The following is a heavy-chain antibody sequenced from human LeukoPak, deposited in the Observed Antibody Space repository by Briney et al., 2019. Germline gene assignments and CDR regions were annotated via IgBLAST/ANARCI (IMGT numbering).Heavy chain of an antibody. CDR3: ARHVLQSFDY. D-gene: IGHD2/OR15-2a*01. V-gene: IGHV3-7*01. J-gene: IGHJ4*02. CDR2: IKQDGSEQ. CDR1: EFVFSNYW. Sequence: GGSLRLSCAASEFVFSNYWMTWVRQAPGKGPEWVANIKQDGSEQYYVDSVRGRFTISRDNAKDSMYLQMSSLRAEDTAVYYCARHVLQSFDYWGQGTLVTVSS.